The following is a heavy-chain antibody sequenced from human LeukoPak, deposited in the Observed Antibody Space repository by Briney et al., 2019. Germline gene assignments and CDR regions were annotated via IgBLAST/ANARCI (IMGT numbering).Heavy chain of an antibody. Sequence: GGSLRLSCAASGFTFSSYDMSWVRQALGKGLEWVSVIGSSGYSTYYADSVKGRFTISRDNSKNTLYLQMNSLRAEDTAVYYCAKSGWLEYWGQGTLVTVSS. CDR3: AKSGWLEY. D-gene: IGHD6-19*01. CDR2: IGSSGYST. J-gene: IGHJ4*02. V-gene: IGHV3-23*01. CDR1: GFTFSSYD.